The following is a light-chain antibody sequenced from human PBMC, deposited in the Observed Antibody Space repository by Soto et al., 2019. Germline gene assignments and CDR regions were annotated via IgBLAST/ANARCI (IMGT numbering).Light chain of an antibody. CDR1: QSVSNNF. CDR3: QQYANSRT. Sequence: EIVLTQSPGTLSLSPGERVTLSCRASQSVSNNFLAWYQQTPRPAPRLLIYDAFSRVTGIPERFSGSGAGTDFTPTSSRLEHEDCAGYYWQQYANSRTFGQGTRVEIK. V-gene: IGKV3-20*01. J-gene: IGKJ1*01. CDR2: DAF.